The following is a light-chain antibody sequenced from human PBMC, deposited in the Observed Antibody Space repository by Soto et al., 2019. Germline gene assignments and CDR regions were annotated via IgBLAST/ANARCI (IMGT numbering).Light chain of an antibody. V-gene: IGLV2-14*01. CDR3: SSYTPNSGYV. J-gene: IGLJ1*01. Sequence: QSALTQPASVSGSPGQSITISCTGISSDVGDYNYVSWYQQHPDKAPKLIIYEVHYRPSGVSNRFSGSKSGNTASLTISGLQTEDEADYYCSSYTPNSGYVFGTGTKVTVL. CDR2: EVH. CDR1: SSDVGDYNY.